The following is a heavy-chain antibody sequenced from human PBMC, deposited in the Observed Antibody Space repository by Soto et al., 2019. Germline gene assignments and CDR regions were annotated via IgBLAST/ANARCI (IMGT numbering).Heavy chain of an antibody. CDR1: GFTFTSSA. D-gene: IGHD3-3*01. CDR2: IVVGSGNT. CDR3: AATPKLLRFLEWLSGPNAFDI. V-gene: IGHV1-58*02. Sequence: SVKVSCKASGFTFTSSAMQWVRQARGQRLEWIGWIVVGSGNTNYAQKFQERVTITRDMSTSTAYMELSSLRSEDTAVYYCAATPKLLRFLEWLSGPNAFDIWGQGTMVTVS. J-gene: IGHJ3*02.